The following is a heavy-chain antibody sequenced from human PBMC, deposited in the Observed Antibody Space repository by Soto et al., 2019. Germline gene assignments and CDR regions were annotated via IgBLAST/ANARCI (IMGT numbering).Heavy chain of an antibody. CDR2: TYYRSKWYN. D-gene: IGHD7-27*01. J-gene: IGHJ6*02. CDR3: ARDRTGDAPYYYYYGMDV. Sequence: SQTLSLTCAISGASVSSNSAAWHWIRQSPSRGLEWLGRTYYRSKWYNDYAVSVKSRITINPDTSKNQFSLQLNSVTPEDTAVYYCARDRTGDAPYYYYYGMDVWGQGTTVTVSS. CDR1: GASVSSNSAA. V-gene: IGHV6-1*01.